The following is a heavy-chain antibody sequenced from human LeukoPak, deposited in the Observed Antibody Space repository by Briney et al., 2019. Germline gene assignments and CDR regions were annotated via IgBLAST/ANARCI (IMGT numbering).Heavy chain of an antibody. V-gene: IGHV4-59*01. Sequence: SETLSLTCTVSGGSISSYYWSWIRQPPGKGLEWIGYIYYSGSTNYNPSLKSRVTISVDTSKDQFSLKLGSVTAADTAVYYCARDARYSYGLNSDAFDIWGQGTMVTVSS. CDR3: ARDARYSYGLNSDAFDI. CDR1: GGSISSYY. CDR2: IYYSGST. D-gene: IGHD5-18*01. J-gene: IGHJ3*02.